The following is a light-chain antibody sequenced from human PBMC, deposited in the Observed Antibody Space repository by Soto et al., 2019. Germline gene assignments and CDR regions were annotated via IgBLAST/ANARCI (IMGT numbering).Light chain of an antibody. CDR1: QSISSN. CDR3: QQRSNWPPGVT. CDR2: DAS. Sequence: ETVMTQSPATLSVSPGERATLSCRASQSISSNLAWFQQKPGQAPRLLIYDASTRATGIPARFSGSGSGTDFTLTISSLEPEDFAVYYCQQRSNWPPGVTFGPGTKVDIK. J-gene: IGKJ3*01. V-gene: IGKV3-11*01.